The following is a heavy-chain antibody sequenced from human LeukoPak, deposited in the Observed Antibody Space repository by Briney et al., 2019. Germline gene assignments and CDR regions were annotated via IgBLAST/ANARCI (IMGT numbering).Heavy chain of an antibody. Sequence: ASVKVSCKASGYTFTGYGISWVRQAPGQGLEWMGWISAYNGNTNYAQKLQGRVTMTTDTSTSTAYMELRSLRSDDTAVYYCARVPTYYDFWSGYIYYFDYWGQGTLVTVSS. CDR2: ISAYNGNT. J-gene: IGHJ4*02. CDR1: GYTFTGYG. V-gene: IGHV1-18*01. D-gene: IGHD3-3*01. CDR3: ARVPTYYDFWSGYIYYFDY.